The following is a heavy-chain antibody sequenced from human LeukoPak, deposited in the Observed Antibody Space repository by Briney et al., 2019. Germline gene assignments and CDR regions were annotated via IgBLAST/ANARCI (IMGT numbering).Heavy chain of an antibody. CDR3: ARESGAFSPFGF. D-gene: IGHD1-26*01. Sequence: SETLSLTCAVSGGSILTTNWWSWVRQPPGKGLEGIGEVHLSGNSNYNPSLKRRVSMSIDKSKNQLSLKLTSVTAADTAMYYCARESGAFSPFGFWGQGTLVTVSS. V-gene: IGHV4-4*02. CDR1: GGSILTTNW. CDR2: VHLSGNS. J-gene: IGHJ4*02.